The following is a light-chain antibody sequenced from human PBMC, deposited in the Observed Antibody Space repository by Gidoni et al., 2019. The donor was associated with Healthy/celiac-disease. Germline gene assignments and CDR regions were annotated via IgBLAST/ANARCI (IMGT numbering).Light chain of an antibody. CDR2: DAS. CDR1: QSVSSY. J-gene: IGKJ3*01. V-gene: IGKV3-11*01. CDR3: QQRSNWPGA. Sequence: EIVLTQSPATLSLSPGERATLPSRASQSVSSYCAWYQQKPGQAPRLLIYDASNRATGIPARFSGSGSGTDFTLTISSLEPEDFAVYYCQQRSNWPGAFGPGTKVDIK.